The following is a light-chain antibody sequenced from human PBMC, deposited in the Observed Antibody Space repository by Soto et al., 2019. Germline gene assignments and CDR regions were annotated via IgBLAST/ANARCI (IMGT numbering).Light chain of an antibody. Sequence: DIQMTQSPSTLSGSVGDRCTITCRASQTISSWLAWYQQKPGQPPNLLIYSASTLRSGVPSRFSGSESGTLFTLTITNLQPEDFATYYCQQASSFPLTFGGGTKVDIK. J-gene: IGKJ4*01. CDR1: QTISSW. V-gene: IGKV1-12*01. CDR2: SAS. CDR3: QQASSFPLT.